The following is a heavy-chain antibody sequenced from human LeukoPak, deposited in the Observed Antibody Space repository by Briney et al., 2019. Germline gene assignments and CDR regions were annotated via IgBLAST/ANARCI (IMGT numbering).Heavy chain of an antibody. J-gene: IGHJ4*02. V-gene: IGHV4-4*02. CDR3: TRETRPFCSFAF. CDR2: IVHDGTR. CDR1: GGSIDSTNY. D-gene: IGHD1-7*01. Sequence: SETLSLTCGVSGGSIDSTNYWGWARQAPGKGLEWIGEIVHDGTRNYNPSLRSRVAMSFDRANNYFSLSLTAVTAADTALYYCTRETRPFCSFAFWGQGVMVTVSS.